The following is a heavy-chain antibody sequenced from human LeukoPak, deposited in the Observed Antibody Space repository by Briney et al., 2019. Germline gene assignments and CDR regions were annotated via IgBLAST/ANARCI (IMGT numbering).Heavy chain of an antibody. Sequence: ASVKVSCKASGYTFTNYDINWVRQATGQGLEWMGYKNPNSSSSAYAQKFQGRVTITTDASISTAYMEVSGLRSEDTALYYCTREGLDYWGQGTLVTVSS. V-gene: IGHV1-8*01. CDR1: GYTFTNYD. CDR3: TREGLDY. CDR2: KNPNSSSS. J-gene: IGHJ4*02.